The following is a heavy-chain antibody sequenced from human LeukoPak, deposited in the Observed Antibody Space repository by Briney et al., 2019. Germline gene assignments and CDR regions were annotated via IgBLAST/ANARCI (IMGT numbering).Heavy chain of an antibody. J-gene: IGHJ4*02. CDR2: IYYSGST. CDR3: ARHMGLGYSYGYPYFDY. CDR1: GGSISGYY. Sequence: SETLSLTCTVSGGSISGYYWSWIRQPPGKGLEWIGYIYYSGSTNYNPSLKSRVTISVDTSKNQFSLKLSSVTAADTAVYYCARHMGLGYSYGYPYFDYWGKGTLVTVSS. D-gene: IGHD5-18*01. V-gene: IGHV4-59*08.